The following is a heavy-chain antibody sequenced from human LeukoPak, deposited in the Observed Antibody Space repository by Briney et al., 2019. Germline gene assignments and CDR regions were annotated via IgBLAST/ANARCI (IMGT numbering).Heavy chain of an antibody. CDR2: INHSGST. Sequence: PSETLSLTCAVYDGSFSGCYWSWIRQPPGKGLEWIGEINHSGSTNYNPSLKSRVTISVDTSKNQFSLKVNSVTAADTAVYYCARVRAAAATGAFDVWGQGTKVTVSS. CDR1: DGSFSGCY. V-gene: IGHV4-34*01. CDR3: ARVRAAAATGAFDV. D-gene: IGHD6-13*01. J-gene: IGHJ3*01.